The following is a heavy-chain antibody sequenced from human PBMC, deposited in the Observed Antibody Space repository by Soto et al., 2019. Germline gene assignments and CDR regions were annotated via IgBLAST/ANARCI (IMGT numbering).Heavy chain of an antibody. CDR3: ARDPVVPAAIGRDHYGMDV. CDR2: FWYDGSNK. J-gene: IGHJ6*02. CDR1: GFTFRTYG. V-gene: IGHV3-33*01. D-gene: IGHD2-2*02. Sequence: PGGSLRLSCAASGFTFRTYGMHWVRQAPGKGLEWVAIFWYDGSNKYYADSVKGRFTISRDNSKNTLYLQMNSLRAEDTAVYYCARDPVVPAAIGRDHYGMDVWGQGTTVTVSS.